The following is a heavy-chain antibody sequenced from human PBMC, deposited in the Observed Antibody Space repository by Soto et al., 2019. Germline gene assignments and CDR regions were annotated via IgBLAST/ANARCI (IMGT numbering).Heavy chain of an antibody. CDR1: GFSLSTSGMC. J-gene: IGHJ6*02. D-gene: IGHD3-9*01. V-gene: IGHV2-70*01. CDR3: ARERYYDILTGPRYYYYYGMDV. CDR2: IDWDDDK. Sequence: SGPTLVNPPQTLTLTCTFSGFSLSTSGMCVSWIRQPPGKALEWLALIDWDDDKYYSTSLKTRLTISKDTSKNQVVLTMTNMDPVDTATYYCARERYYDILTGPRYYYYYGMDVWGQGTTVTSP.